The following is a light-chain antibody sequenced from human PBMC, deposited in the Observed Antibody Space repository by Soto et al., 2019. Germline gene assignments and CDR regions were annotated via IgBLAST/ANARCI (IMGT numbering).Light chain of an antibody. V-gene: IGKV3-11*01. Sequence: EIVLTQSPATLSLSPGERATLSCRASQSVSSFLAWYQQKPGQAPRLLIYGASNRASGIPARFSGSGSGTDFTLIISSLEPEDFAVYYCQHRGQWPRTFGQGTKVEI. CDR3: QHRGQWPRT. CDR2: GAS. CDR1: QSVSSF. J-gene: IGKJ2*01.